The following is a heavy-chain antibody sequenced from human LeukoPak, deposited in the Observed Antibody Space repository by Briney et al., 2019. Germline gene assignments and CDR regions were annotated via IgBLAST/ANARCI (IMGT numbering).Heavy chain of an antibody. CDR1: GFTFSSYA. CDR3: ARAPYYYDSSGLQYFDY. D-gene: IGHD3-22*01. V-gene: IGHV3-30*04. CDR2: ISYDGSNK. J-gene: IGHJ4*02. Sequence: GRSLRLSCAASGFTFSSYAMHWVRQAPGKGLECVAVISYDGSNKYYADSVKGRFTISRDNSKNTLYLQMNSLRAEDTAVYYCARAPYYYDSSGLQYFDYWGQGALATVSS.